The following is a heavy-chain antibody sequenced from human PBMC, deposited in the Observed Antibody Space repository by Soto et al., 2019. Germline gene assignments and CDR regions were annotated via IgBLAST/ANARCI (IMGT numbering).Heavy chain of an antibody. D-gene: IGHD1-1*01. CDR3: ARHWGTTSPFYYGMDV. V-gene: IGHV4-59*02. Sequence: PSETLSLTCTVSGDSVSNYYWSWIRQPPGKGLEWIGYIYYSGSTDYNPSLRSRVTISVDMSKNQFSLKLSSVTAADTAAYYCARHWGTTSPFYYGMDVWGQATTETVSS. J-gene: IGHJ6*02. CDR1: GDSVSNYY. CDR2: IYYSGST.